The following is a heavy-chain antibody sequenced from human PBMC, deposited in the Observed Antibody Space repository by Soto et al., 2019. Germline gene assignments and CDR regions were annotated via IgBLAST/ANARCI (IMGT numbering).Heavy chain of an antibody. CDR2: ISGYNRNT. V-gene: IGHV1-18*04. D-gene: IGHD3-22*01. CDR1: GYTFTNYG. Sequence: QVQLVESGAEVKKPGASVKVSCKASGYTFTNYGISWVRQAPGQGLEWMGWISGYNRNTKYAQKFQGRVTMTTDTPTNTAYMELRSLRSDDTAVYYCARDPEYYYDSSGNYYYHYGMDVWGQGTTVTVS. CDR3: ARDPEYYYDSSGNYYYHYGMDV. J-gene: IGHJ6*02.